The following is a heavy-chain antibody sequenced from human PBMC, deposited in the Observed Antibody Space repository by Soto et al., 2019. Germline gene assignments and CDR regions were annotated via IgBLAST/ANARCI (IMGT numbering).Heavy chain of an antibody. CDR2: IFANGHT. D-gene: IGHD6-13*01. CDR1: GGSISEKY. J-gene: IGHJ5*02. V-gene: IGHV4-4*07. CDR3: VASLAASGLNWLDP. Sequence: SETLSLTCIVSGGSISEKYWSWVRQPPGKGLEWIGLIFANGHTDYNPSLKSRVTMSVDASKNQFSLRLTSMTAADTAVYYCVASLAASGLNWLDPWGRGTLVTVSS.